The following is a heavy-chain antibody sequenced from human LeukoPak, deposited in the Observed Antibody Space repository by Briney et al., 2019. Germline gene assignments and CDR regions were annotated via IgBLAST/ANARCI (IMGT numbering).Heavy chain of an antibody. D-gene: IGHD2-15*01. Sequence: GSLRLSCAASGFTFSSYAMSWVRQAPGKGLEWVSAISGSGGSTYYADSVKGRFTISRDNSKNTLYLQMNSLRAEDTAVYYCASLDYCSGGSCYSEDAFDIWGQGTMVTVSS. CDR1: GFTFSSYA. CDR2: ISGSGGST. J-gene: IGHJ3*02. CDR3: ASLDYCSGGSCYSEDAFDI. V-gene: IGHV3-23*01.